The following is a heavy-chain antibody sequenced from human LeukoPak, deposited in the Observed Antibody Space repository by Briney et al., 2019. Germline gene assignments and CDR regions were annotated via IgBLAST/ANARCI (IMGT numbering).Heavy chain of an antibody. CDR2: IHYNGYT. V-gene: IGHV4-39*01. J-gene: IGHJ4*02. D-gene: IGHD3-22*01. Sequence: SETLSLTCSISPASVNSGNYYWGWIRQPPGKGLEWIGSIHYNGYTYYNPSLKSRVTISVDTSKNQISLKLSSVTAADRAVYFCARHEGSYYDKSGYTFDYWDQGNLVTVSS. CDR3: ARHEGSYYDKSGYTFDY. CDR1: PASVNSGNYY.